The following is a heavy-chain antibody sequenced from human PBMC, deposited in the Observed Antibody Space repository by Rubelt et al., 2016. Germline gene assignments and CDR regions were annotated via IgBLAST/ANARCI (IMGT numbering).Heavy chain of an antibody. V-gene: IGHV3-9*01. D-gene: IGHD6-6*01. CDR2: INWSSKRL. CDR1: GSSFDDYG. CDR3: ARVGDRSSDNNWFDP. J-gene: IGHJ5*02. Sequence: EVQLVESGGGLVQPGRSLRLSCAASGSSFDDYGMHWVRQAPGKGLEWVSGINWSSKRLGYADSVKGRFTISRDNAKNSLYLQMNSLRDEDTAVYYCARVGDRSSDNNWFDPWGQGTLVTVSS.